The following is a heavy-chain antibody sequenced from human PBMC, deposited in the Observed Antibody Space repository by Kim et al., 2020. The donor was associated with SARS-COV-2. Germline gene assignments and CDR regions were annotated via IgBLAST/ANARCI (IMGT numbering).Heavy chain of an antibody. CDR2: ISYDGNTK. CDR3: AKKALTGSSRAHTDY. Sequence: GGSLRLSCTASGFTFSSYGMHWVRQAPGKGLEWVAVISYDGNTKFYADSVMGRFTISRDNSKNTLYLQMNSLTVEDTAVFYCAKKALTGSSRAHTDYWGQGTLVTVSS. D-gene: IGHD3-9*01. CDR1: GFTFSSYG. J-gene: IGHJ4*02. V-gene: IGHV3-30*18.